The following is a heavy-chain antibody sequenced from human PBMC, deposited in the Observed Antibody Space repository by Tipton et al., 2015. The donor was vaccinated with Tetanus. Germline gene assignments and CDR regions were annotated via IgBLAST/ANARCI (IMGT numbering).Heavy chain of an antibody. CDR2: IYYSGST. V-gene: IGHV4-39*01. Sequence: TLSLTCTVSGGSITSGTYYWGWIRQPPGKGLEWIGNIYYSGSTYYSSPLKSRVTISLDTSKNQFSLKMTPVTAADTAVYYCARQADNWFDPWGQGILVAVSS. J-gene: IGHJ5*02. CDR1: GGSITSGTYY. CDR3: ARQADNWFDP.